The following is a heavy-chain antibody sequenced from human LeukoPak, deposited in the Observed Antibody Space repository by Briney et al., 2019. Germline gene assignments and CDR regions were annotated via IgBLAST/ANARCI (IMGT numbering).Heavy chain of an antibody. Sequence: ASVKVSCKASGYTFTGYYMRWVRQAPGQGLEWMGWINPNSGGTNYAQKFQGRVTMTRGTSISTAYMELSRLRSDDTAVYYCAREIVVVVAVLNWFVPWGQGTLVTVSS. V-gene: IGHV1-2*02. J-gene: IGHJ5*02. CDR3: AREIVVVVAVLNWFVP. CDR1: GYTFTGYY. D-gene: IGHD2-15*01. CDR2: INPNSGGT.